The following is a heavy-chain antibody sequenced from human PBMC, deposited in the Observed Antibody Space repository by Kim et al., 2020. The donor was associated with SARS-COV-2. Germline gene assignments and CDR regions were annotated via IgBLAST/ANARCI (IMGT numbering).Heavy chain of an antibody. CDR1: GFTFTSYA. CDR2: ISASGGDT. D-gene: IGHD3-22*01. CDR3: AKDLLSHHFDSSGYYVFES. V-gene: IGHV3-23*01. J-gene: IGHJ4*02. Sequence: GGSLRLSCAVSGFTFTSYAMTWVRQAPGRGLEWVSSISASGGDTYYADSVQGRFTISRDISKNTVYLQMNDLRAEDTAVYYCAKDLLSHHFDSSGYYVFESGCQGTLVTVSS.